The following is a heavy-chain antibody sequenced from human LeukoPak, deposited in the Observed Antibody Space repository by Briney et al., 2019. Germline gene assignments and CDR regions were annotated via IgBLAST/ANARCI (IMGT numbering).Heavy chain of an antibody. D-gene: IGHD1-14*01. Sequence: SETPSLTFTVTGGSISIGDYYWSWLRQPPRKGLEWIASIYSGGMTFYSPSLKSRLPISADTSRNHFSLRLSSVTAADTDLYFCARHFDHPTAYFDSWGQGSLVTVSS. CDR1: GGSISIGDYY. CDR3: ARHFDHPTAYFDS. V-gene: IGHV4-39*01. CDR2: IYSGGMT. J-gene: IGHJ4*02.